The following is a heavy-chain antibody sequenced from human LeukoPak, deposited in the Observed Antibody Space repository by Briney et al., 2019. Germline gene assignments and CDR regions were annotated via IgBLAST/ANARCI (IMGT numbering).Heavy chain of an antibody. V-gene: IGHV3-9*01. D-gene: IGHD3-22*01. CDR1: GFTFDDYA. CDR3: ARDPTMIDKYQGNHGAY. CDR2: ISWNSGSI. J-gene: IGHJ4*02. Sequence: GRSLRLSCAASGFTFDDYAMHWVRQAPGKGLEWVSGISWNSGSIGYADSVKGRFTISRDNAKNSLYLQMNSLRAEDTAVYYCARDPTMIDKYQGNHGAYWGQGTLVTVSS.